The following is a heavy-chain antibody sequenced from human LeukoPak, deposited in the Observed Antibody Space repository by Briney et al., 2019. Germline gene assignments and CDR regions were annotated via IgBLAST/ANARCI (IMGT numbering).Heavy chain of an antibody. CDR1: GLTFSSLG. Sequence: GGSLSLSCAASGLTFSSLGMHWDRPAPGKGLGWEAVFWDDGSNKYYADYVKGRFTISRDNSKNTLYLQMNSLRAEDTAVYYCAKDQGWLQRRINWFDPWGQGTLVTVSS. CDR2: FWDDGSNK. J-gene: IGHJ5*02. CDR3: AKDQGWLQRRINWFDP. V-gene: IGHV3-33*06. D-gene: IGHD5-24*01.